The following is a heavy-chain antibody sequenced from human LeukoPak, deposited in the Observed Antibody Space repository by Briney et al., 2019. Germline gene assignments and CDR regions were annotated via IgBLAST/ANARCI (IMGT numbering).Heavy chain of an antibody. V-gene: IGHV4-4*02. CDR1: GGSISSSNW. Sequence: PSQTLSLTCTVSGGSISSSNWWTWFRQPPGKGLECIGEIYYSGSTKYNPSLKSRVIISVDKSKNQFSLRLSSVTAADTAVYYCARDRGYCSGGSCYIFDSWGQGNLVTVSS. J-gene: IGHJ4*02. CDR3: ARDRGYCSGGSCYIFDS. CDR2: IYYSGST. D-gene: IGHD2-15*01.